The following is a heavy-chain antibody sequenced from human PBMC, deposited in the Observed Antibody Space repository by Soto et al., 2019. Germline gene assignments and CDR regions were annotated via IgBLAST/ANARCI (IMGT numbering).Heavy chain of an antibody. CDR1: GFSLSTSGVG. CDR3: AHLPGYSSSWYGHYYYGMDV. J-gene: IGHJ6*02. CDR2: IYWDDDK. V-gene: IGHV2-5*02. D-gene: IGHD6-13*01. Sequence: QITLKESGPTLVKPTQTLTLTCTFSGFSLSTSGVGVGWIRQPPGKALEWLALIYWDDDKRYSPSLKSRLTITKDTTKNQVVLTRTNMDPVDTATYYCAHLPGYSSSWYGHYYYGMDVWGHGTTVTVSS.